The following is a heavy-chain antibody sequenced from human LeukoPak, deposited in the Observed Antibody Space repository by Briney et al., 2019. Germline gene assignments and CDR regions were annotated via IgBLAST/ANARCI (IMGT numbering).Heavy chain of an antibody. CDR3: ARDIAAGGPDY. J-gene: IGHJ4*02. D-gene: IGHD6-13*01. CDR1: GFTFSSYG. CDR2: IWYDGSNK. V-gene: IGHV3-33*01. Sequence: PGRSLRLSCAASGFTFSSYGMHWVRQAPGKGLEWVAVIWYDGSNKYYADSVKGRFTISRDNSKNTLYLQMNSLRAEDTAVYYRARDIAAGGPDYWGQGTLVTVSS.